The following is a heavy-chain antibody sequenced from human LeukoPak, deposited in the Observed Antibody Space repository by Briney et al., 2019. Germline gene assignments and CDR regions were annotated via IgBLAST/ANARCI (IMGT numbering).Heavy chain of an antibody. Sequence: GESLTLSCAASGFTVSSYWMTWIRQAPGKGLDWVANIKTVGSHTYYLDSVKGRFTISRDNAKNFLFLQLGSLRADDTGVYYCARASMGGRDYHLDSWGQGTLVTVSS. CDR2: IKTVGSHT. CDR3: ARASMGGRDYHLDS. V-gene: IGHV3-7*01. CDR1: GFTVSSYW. J-gene: IGHJ4*02. D-gene: IGHD4/OR15-4a*01.